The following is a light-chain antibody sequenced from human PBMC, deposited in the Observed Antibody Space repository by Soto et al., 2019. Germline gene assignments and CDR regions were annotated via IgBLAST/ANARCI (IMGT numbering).Light chain of an antibody. V-gene: IGKV3-15*01. CDR2: SAS. CDR1: QSVTTN. Sequence: EMVITQSPATLSLSPGERATLSCRASQSVTTNVAWYQQKPGQSPRLLIYSASTRATGIPVTFSGAWSGTEYSLTISSLQSEDFXVXXCQQYDSWPFTFGHGTKVEIK. CDR3: QQYDSWPFT. J-gene: IGKJ1*01.